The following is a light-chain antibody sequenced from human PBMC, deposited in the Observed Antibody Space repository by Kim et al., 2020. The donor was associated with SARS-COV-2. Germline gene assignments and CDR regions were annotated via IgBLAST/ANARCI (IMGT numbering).Light chain of an antibody. CDR2: AAS. Sequence: ASLGDRVTITCRASQDIANSLAWYQQKPGKVPQVLIYAASTLQSGVPSRFSGSGSGTEFTLTIGSLQTEDVATYFCQKYNSAPWTFGPGTKVDIK. V-gene: IGKV1-27*01. CDR1: QDIANS. J-gene: IGKJ1*01. CDR3: QKYNSAPWT.